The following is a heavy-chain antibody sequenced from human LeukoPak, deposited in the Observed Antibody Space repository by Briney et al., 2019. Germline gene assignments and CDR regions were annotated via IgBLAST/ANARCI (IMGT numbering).Heavy chain of an antibody. V-gene: IGHV4-59*01. CDR3: ARGLRYFDRFYSY. Sequence: SETLSLTCTVSGGSISNFWSWIRQPPGKGLKWIGYIYSSGNTNYNPSLKSRVTISVDRSKNQFSLKLSSVTTADTAVYYCARGLRYFDRFYSYWGQGTLVTVSS. J-gene: IGHJ4*02. CDR1: GGSISNF. CDR2: IYSSGNT. D-gene: IGHD3-9*01.